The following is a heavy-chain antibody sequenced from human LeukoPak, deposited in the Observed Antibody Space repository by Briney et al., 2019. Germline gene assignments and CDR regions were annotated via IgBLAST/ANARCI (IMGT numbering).Heavy chain of an antibody. CDR1: GYTLTELF. CDR3: EVLWFGELLYRDWFDP. V-gene: IGHV1-24*01. D-gene: IGHD3-10*01. CDR2: FDPEDGET. J-gene: IGHJ5*02. Sequence: ASVKVSCKVSGYTLTELFMHWVRQAPGKGLEWMGGFDPEDGETFYAQKFQGRVTITRNTSISTAYMELSSLRSEDTAVYYCEVLWFGELLYRDWFDPWGQGTLVTVSS.